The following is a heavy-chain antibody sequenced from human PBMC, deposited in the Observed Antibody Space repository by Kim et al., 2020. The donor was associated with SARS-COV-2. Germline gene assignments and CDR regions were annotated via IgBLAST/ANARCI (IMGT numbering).Heavy chain of an antibody. Sequence: GGSLRLSCAASGFTFSSYWMSWVRQAPGKGLEWVANIKQDGSEKYYVDSVKGRFTISRDNAKNSLYLQMNSLRAEDTAVYYCARVGTVNDYDFWSGYPPVLGYWGQGTLVTVSS. CDR1: GFTFSSYW. V-gene: IGHV3-7*01. CDR3: ARVGTVNDYDFWSGYPPVLGY. CDR2: IKQDGSEK. D-gene: IGHD3-3*01. J-gene: IGHJ4*02.